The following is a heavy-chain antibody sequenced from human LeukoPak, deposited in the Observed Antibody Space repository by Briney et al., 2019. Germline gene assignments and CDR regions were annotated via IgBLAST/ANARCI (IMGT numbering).Heavy chain of an antibody. CDR3: TGGTGSSLLYFDY. Sequence: GGSLRLSCAASGFTFSGSAMHWVRQASGKGLEWVGRIRSKANSYATAYAASVKGRFTISRDDSKNTAYLQMNSLKTEDTAVYYCTGGTGSSLLYFDYWGQGTLVTVSS. D-gene: IGHD1-1*01. J-gene: IGHJ4*02. CDR1: GFTFSGSA. V-gene: IGHV3-73*01. CDR2: IRSKANSYAT.